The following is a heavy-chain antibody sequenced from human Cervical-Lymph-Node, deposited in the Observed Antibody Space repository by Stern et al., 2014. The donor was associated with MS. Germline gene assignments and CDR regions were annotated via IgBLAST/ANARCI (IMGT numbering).Heavy chain of an antibody. CDR1: GYSFNRYS. D-gene: IGHD1-14*01. CDR3: ARPITGVDHTFDY. V-gene: IGHV7-4-1*01. J-gene: IGHJ4*02. CDR2: INTNTGIS. Sequence: QVQLVQSGSEMKKPGASVKISCKASGYSFNRYSINWVRQAPGQGLEWMGWINTNTGISTYAQGFTGRFVFSLDTSVTTAFLPIHSLKAEDTAVYYCARPITGVDHTFDYWGQGTLVTVSS.